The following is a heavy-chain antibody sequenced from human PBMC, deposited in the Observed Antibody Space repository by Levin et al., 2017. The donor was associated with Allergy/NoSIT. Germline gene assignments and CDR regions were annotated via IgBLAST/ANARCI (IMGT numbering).Heavy chain of an antibody. CDR2: ISGSGGST. J-gene: IGHJ4*02. Sequence: GGSLRLSCAASGFTFSSYAMSWVRQAPGKGLEWVSAISGSGGSTYYADSVKGRFTISRDNSKNTLYLQMNSLRADDTAVYYCATGYGSGSYGSYFDYWGQGTLVTVSS. CDR3: ATGYGSGSYGSYFDY. V-gene: IGHV3-23*01. D-gene: IGHD3-10*01. CDR1: GFTFSSYA.